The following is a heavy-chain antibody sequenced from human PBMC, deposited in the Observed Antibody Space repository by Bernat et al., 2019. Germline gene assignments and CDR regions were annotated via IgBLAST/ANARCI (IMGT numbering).Heavy chain of an antibody. CDR3: AKDSSSWYYFEY. CDR1: GFTVSSNY. V-gene: IGHV3-53*01. J-gene: IGHJ4*02. Sequence: EVQLVESGGGLIQPGGSLRLSCAASGFTVSSNYMTWVRQAPGKGLEWVSVISGSGSSTYYADSVRGRFTISRDNSQNTLYLQMNSLRAEDTAVYYCAKDSSSWYYFEYWGQGTLVTVSS. CDR2: ISGSGSST. D-gene: IGHD6-13*01.